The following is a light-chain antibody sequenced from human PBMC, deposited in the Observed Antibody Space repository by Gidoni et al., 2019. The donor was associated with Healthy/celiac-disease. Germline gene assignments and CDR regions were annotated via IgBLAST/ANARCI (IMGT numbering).Light chain of an antibody. CDR2: GAS. CDR3: QQYNNWPLT. V-gene: IGKV3-15*01. J-gene: IGKJ4*01. Sequence: EIVMTQSPATLSVSPGERATLSCRASQSVSSNLAWYPQKPGQAPRLLIYGASPRATGIPARFSGSGSGTEFTLTISSLQSEDFAVYYCQQYNNWPLTFGGGTKVEIK. CDR1: QSVSSN.